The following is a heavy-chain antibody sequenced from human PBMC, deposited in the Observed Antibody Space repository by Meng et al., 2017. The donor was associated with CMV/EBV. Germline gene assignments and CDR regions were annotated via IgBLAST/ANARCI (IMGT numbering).Heavy chain of an antibody. Sequence: QVQLGQSGEEVKKPGSSVKVSRKASGGPFSSYAISWVRQAPGQGLEWMGGIIPIFGAATYAQKFQGRVTITADESTSTAYMELSSLRSEDTAVYYCARNQPSRGWSHEDYWGQGTLVTVSS. V-gene: IGHV1-69*01. D-gene: IGHD2-15*01. CDR1: GGPFSSYA. CDR2: IIPIFGAA. CDR3: ARNQPSRGWSHEDY. J-gene: IGHJ4*02.